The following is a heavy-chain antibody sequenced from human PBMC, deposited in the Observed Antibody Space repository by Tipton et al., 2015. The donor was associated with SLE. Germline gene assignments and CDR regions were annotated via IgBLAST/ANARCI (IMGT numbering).Heavy chain of an antibody. CDR1: GFTFSFYS. D-gene: IGHD5-24*01. J-gene: IGHJ4*02. V-gene: IGHV3-21*06. CDR2: ISSSSSYI. CDR3: ARGDANSGDY. Sequence: SLRLSCAASGFTFSFYSMNWVRQAPGKGLEWVSSISSSSSYIYYADSVKGRFTISRDNANNSLYLQMNSLRDEDTAVYYCARGDANSGDYWGQGTLATVSS.